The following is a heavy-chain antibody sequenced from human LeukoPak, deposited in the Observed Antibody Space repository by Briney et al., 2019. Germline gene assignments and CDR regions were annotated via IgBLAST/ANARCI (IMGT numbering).Heavy chain of an antibody. CDR3: ARTANFAAGYYIDY. CDR2: ISSSSSTI. V-gene: IGHV3-48*04. Sequence: PGGSLRLSCAASGFAFSTYSIDWVRQAPGKGLEWLSYISSSSSTIYYADSVKGRFTVSRDNAKNSLYLQMNSLRAEDTAVYYCARTANFAAGYYIDYWGQGTLVTVSS. D-gene: IGHD6-13*01. J-gene: IGHJ4*02. CDR1: GFAFSTYS.